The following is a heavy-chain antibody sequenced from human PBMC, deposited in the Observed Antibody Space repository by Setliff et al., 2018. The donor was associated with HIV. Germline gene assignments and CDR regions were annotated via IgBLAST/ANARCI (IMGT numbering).Heavy chain of an antibody. J-gene: IGHJ4*02. D-gene: IGHD3-22*01. CDR1: GFTFSYYG. Sequence: PGGSLRLSCATSGFTFSYYGMHWVRQAPGRGLEWVAFIRYDDTYKYYADSVKGRFTISRDNSKNTLYLQMNSLRVEDTAVYYCARETMYDSRGYLSHYFDYWGQGTPVTVSS. CDR3: ARETMYDSRGYLSHYFDY. CDR2: IRYDDTYK. V-gene: IGHV3-30*02.